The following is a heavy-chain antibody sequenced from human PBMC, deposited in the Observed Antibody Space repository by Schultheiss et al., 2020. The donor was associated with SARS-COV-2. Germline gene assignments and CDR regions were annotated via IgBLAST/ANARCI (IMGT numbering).Heavy chain of an antibody. CDR3: ARVGDYGDYRFDY. CDR2: IYYSGST. Sequence: SQTLSLTCTVSGGSISSYYWSWIRQPPGKGLEWIGYIYYSGSTNYNPSLKSRVTISVDRSKNQFSLKLSSVTAADTAVYYCARVGDYGDYRFDYWGQGTLVTVAS. J-gene: IGHJ4*02. CDR1: GGSISSYY. D-gene: IGHD4-17*01. V-gene: IGHV4-59*12.